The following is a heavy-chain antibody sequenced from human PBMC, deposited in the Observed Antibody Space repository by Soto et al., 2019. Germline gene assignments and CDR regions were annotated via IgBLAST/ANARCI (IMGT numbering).Heavy chain of an antibody. CDR1: GGTFSSYA. V-gene: IGHV1-69*13. J-gene: IGHJ6*02. CDR2: IIPIFGTA. Sequence: AASVKVSCKASGGTFSSYAISWVRQAPGQGLEWMGGIIPIFGTANYAQKFQGRVTITADESTSTAYMELSSLRSEDTAVYYCARDRSYSSGQPSRNYGMDVWGQGTTVTVSS. D-gene: IGHD6-19*01. CDR3: ARDRSYSSGQPSRNYGMDV.